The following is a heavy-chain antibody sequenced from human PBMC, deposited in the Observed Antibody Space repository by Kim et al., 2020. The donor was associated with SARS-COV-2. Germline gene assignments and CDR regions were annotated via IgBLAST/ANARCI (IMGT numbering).Heavy chain of an antibody. J-gene: IGHJ3*02. Sequence: GGSLRRSCAASGFTFSDYYMSWIRQAPGKGLEWISYISTSGSTIYYADSVKGRFTISRDNAKNSLYLQMNSLRAEDTAVYYCARGDRRVSGAFDIWGQGTMVTVSS. CDR2: ISTSGSTI. CDR1: GFTFSDYY. D-gene: IGHD2-8*01. CDR3: ARGDRRVSGAFDI. V-gene: IGHV3-11*01.